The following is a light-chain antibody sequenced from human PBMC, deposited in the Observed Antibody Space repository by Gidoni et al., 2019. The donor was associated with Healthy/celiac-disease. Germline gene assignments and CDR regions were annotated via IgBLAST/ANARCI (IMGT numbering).Light chain of an antibody. V-gene: IGLV2-11*01. CDR3: CSYAGSYRV. J-gene: IGLJ1*01. Sequence: QSALPQPRSVSASAGQSVTISCTGTSSDVGGYNYVSWYQQHPGKAPKLMIYDVSKLPSGVPYRFSGSKSGNTASLTISGLQAEDEADYCCCSYAGSYRVFGTGTKVTVL. CDR2: DVS. CDR1: SSDVGGYNY.